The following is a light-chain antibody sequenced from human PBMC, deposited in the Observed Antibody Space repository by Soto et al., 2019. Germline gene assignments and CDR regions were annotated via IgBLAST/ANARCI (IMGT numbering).Light chain of an antibody. CDR1: KLGDKY. J-gene: IGLJ1*01. V-gene: IGLV3-1*01. Sequence: SYELTQPPSVSVSPGQTASITCSGDKLGDKYACWYQQKPGQSPVLVIYQDSKRPSGIPERFSGSNSGNTATLTITGAQADDESDYYCALFMGNGISVFGTGTKLTVL. CDR2: QDS. CDR3: ALFMGNGISV.